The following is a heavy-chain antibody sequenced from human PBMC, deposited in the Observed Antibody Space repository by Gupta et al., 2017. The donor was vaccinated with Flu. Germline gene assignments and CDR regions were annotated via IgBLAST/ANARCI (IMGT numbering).Heavy chain of an antibody. J-gene: IGHJ4*02. CDR3: ARFGMATILEGYYFDY. Sequence: QVQLVESGGGLVKPGGSLRLSCAASGFTFSDYYMSWIRQAPGKGLEWVSYISGSGRTVYYADSLKGRFTISRDNAKNSLFLHMDSLRAEDTAVYYCARFGMATILEGYYFDYWGQGTLVTVSS. CDR2: ISGSGRTV. CDR1: GFTFSDYY. D-gene: IGHD5-24*01. V-gene: IGHV3-11*01.